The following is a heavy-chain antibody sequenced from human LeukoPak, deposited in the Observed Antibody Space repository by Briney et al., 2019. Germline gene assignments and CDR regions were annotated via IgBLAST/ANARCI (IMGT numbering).Heavy chain of an antibody. V-gene: IGHV3-74*01. CDR3: ARYGTDPFDI. CDR2: INNDGSNT. CDR1: GFTFSRYW. Sequence: GGSLRLSGAASGFTFSRYWMHWVRHAPGKGLVWVSRINNDGSNTYYADSVKGRFTISRDNAKNTLYLQMDGLRAEDTALYYCARYGTDPFDIWGQGTLVTVSS. J-gene: IGHJ3*02. D-gene: IGHD4-17*01.